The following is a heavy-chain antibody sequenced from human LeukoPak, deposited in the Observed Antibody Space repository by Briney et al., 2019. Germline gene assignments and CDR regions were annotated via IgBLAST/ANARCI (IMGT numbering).Heavy chain of an antibody. D-gene: IGHD2-15*01. V-gene: IGHV3-74*01. CDR3: ARAGYCSGGSCYFDY. J-gene: IGHJ4*02. CDR1: GFTFGNYW. CDR2: INTDGSST. Sequence: PGGSLRLSCAASGFTFGNYWIHWVRQAPGKGLVWVSRINTDGSSTSDADSVRGRVTISRDNGKNTLYLQMNSLSAEDTAVYFCARAGYCSGGSCYFDYWGQGTQVFVSS.